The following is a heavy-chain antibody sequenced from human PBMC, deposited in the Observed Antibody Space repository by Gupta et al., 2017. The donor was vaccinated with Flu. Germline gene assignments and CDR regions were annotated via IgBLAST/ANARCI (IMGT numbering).Heavy chain of an antibody. D-gene: IGHD4-17*01. Sequence: EMQLVESGGGLVQPGGSLRLSCAASGFTFSSSSLPWVRQAPGTGLVWVSRINPDGSSTTYAESVKGRFTISRDNAKNTRYLQINSRGDDDTAVYYCATVTSGCWGQGTLVTVSS. CDR2: INPDGSST. V-gene: IGHV3-74*03. CDR3: ATVTSGC. CDR1: GFTFSSSS. J-gene: IGHJ4*02.